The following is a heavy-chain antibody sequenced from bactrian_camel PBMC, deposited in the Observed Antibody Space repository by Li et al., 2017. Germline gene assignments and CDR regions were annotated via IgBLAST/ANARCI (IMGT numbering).Heavy chain of an antibody. CDR1: GFTFSDND. Sequence: VQLVESGGGLVQPGGSLRLSCAASGFTFSDNDMSWVRQAPGKGLEWVSLITQYGSSTYYADSVKGRFTISRDNAKNTVYLQMNSLKSEDTALYYCARWGMGYYEDNYRGQGTQVTVS. D-gene: IGHD2*01. CDR2: ITQYGSST. CDR3: ARWGMGYYEDNY. J-gene: IGHJ4*01. V-gene: IGHV3S40*01.